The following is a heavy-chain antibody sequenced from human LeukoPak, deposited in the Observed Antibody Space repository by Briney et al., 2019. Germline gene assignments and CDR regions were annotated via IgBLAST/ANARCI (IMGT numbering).Heavy chain of an antibody. Sequence: GGSLRLSCAASGFTFSHYWMYWVRQAPGTGLVWVSRISPDGSSTVNVDSVKGRFTISRDNAKNSLYLQMNGLRVEDTAVYYCATSRSLDYWGQGTLVTVSS. CDR1: GFTFSHYW. CDR3: ATSRSLDY. V-gene: IGHV3-74*01. J-gene: IGHJ4*02. CDR2: ISPDGSST.